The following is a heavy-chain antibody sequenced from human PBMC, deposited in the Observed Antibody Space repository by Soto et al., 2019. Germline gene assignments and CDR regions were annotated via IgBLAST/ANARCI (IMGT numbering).Heavy chain of an antibody. J-gene: IGHJ4*02. CDR3: ARGGSSGWPRAY. D-gene: IGHD6-19*01. CDR1: GFTFSSYA. CDR2: ISGSGGST. V-gene: IGHV3-23*01. Sequence: GGSLRLSCAASGFTFSSYAMSWVRQAPGKGLEWVSAISGSGGSTYYADSVKGRFTISRDNSKNTLYLQINSLRAEDSAVHDCARGGSSGWPRAYWGQGTLVTVSS.